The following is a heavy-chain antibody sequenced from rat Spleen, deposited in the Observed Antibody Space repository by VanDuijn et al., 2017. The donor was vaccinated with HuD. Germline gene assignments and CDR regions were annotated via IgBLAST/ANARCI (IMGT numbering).Heavy chain of an antibody. Sequence: EVQLVESGGGLVQPGRSLKLSCAASGFTYSNYVMACFRQAPTKGLEWVASISTGGGKTYYRDSVRGRFTISRDYAKNTLYLQMDSLRSEDTATYYCAKEGDGGYSSYPNWFAYWGQGTLVTVSS. J-gene: IGHJ3*01. V-gene: IGHV5S13*01. D-gene: IGHD1-8*01. CDR1: GFTYSNYV. CDR3: AKEGDGGYSSYPNWFAY. CDR2: ISTGGGKT.